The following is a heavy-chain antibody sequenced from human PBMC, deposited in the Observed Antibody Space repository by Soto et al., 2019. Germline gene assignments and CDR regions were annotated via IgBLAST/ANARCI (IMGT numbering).Heavy chain of an antibody. CDR3: AGDGYSYGYTAYYYYGMDV. CDR2: IIPIFGTA. Sequence: ASVKVSCKASGGTFSSYAISWVRQAPGQGLEWMGGIIPIFGTANYAQKCQGRVTITADESTSTAYMELSSLRSEDTAVYYCAGDGYSYGYTAYYYYGMDVWGQGTTVTVSS. J-gene: IGHJ6*02. V-gene: IGHV1-69*13. CDR1: GGTFSSYA. D-gene: IGHD5-18*01.